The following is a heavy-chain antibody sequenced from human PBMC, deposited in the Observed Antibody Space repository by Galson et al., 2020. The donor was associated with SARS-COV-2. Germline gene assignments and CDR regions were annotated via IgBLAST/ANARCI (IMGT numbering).Heavy chain of an antibody. Sequence: ASETLSLTCTVSSGSIRSYYWSWIRQPPGKGLEWIAYIYYSGSTNYNPSLKSRVTISVDTSNNHFSLKLSSVTAADTAVYYCARVADYDILTGSQYWYFDLWGRGTLVTVSS. D-gene: IGHD3-9*01. CDR1: SGSIRSYY. CDR2: IYYSGST. V-gene: IGHV4-59*01. J-gene: IGHJ2*01. CDR3: ARVADYDILTGSQYWYFDL.